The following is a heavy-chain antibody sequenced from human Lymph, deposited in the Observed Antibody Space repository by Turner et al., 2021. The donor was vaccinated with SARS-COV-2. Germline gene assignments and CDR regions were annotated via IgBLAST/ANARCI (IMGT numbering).Heavy chain of an antibody. D-gene: IGHD4-17*01. J-gene: IGHJ6*02. V-gene: IGHV4-59*01. CDR3: ARDRTSKGDYWAGYYYGMDV. CDR1: GVSFSACY. CDR2: IYDSGSI. Sequence: QVQLQQSGPGLVQPSDTLSLPCSFSGVSFSACYRSWIRQPPGKGLEWIGYIYDSGSIKYNPSLKSRVTITVDTSKNQFSLKLSSVSAADTAVYYCARDRTSKGDYWAGYYYGMDVWGQGTTVTVSS.